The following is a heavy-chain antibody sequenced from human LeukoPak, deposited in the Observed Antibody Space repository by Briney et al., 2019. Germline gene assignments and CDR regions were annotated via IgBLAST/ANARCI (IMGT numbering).Heavy chain of an antibody. Sequence: PGGSLRLSCAASGFTFSSYAMSWVRQAPGKGLEWVSAISGSGGSTYYADSVKGRFTISRDNSKNTLYLQMNSLRAEDTAVYYCAKGLWFGELSGYYFDYWGQGTLVTVSS. CDR3: AKGLWFGELSGYYFDY. D-gene: IGHD3-10*01. CDR1: GFTFSSYA. CDR2: ISGSGGST. V-gene: IGHV3-23*01. J-gene: IGHJ4*02.